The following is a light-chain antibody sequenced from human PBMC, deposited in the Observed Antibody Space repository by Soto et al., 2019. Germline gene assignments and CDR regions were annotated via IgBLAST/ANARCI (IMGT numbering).Light chain of an antibody. CDR1: SSNIGAGYD. CDR3: QSYDSSLSDSHVV. Sequence: QSVLTQPPSVSGAPGQRVTISCTGSSSNIGAGYDVHWYQQLPGTAPKLLIYGNNNRPSGVLDRFSGSKSGTSASLAITGLQAEDEADYYCQSYDSSLSDSHVVFGGGTKLTVL. CDR2: GNN. J-gene: IGLJ2*01. V-gene: IGLV1-40*01.